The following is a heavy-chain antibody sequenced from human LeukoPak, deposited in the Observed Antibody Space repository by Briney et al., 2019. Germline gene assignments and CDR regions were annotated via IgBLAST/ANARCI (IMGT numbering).Heavy chain of an antibody. CDR1: GFTFSSYD. Sequence: GGSLRLSCAASGFTFSSYDMSWLRQAQGKGLEWVSSISGSGGTTYYADSVKGRFTISRDNAKNSLYLQMNSLRAEDTAVYYCASLTVVPAAMKDYYYMDVWGKGTTVTISS. D-gene: IGHD2-2*01. V-gene: IGHV3-48*03. J-gene: IGHJ6*03. CDR3: ASLTVVPAAMKDYYYMDV. CDR2: ISGSGGTT.